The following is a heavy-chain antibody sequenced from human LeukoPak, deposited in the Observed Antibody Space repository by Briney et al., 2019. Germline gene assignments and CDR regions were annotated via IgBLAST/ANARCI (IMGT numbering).Heavy chain of an antibody. Sequence: PSETLSLTCTVSGGSINSYYWSWIRQPPGKGLECIGYIHYTGSTNYNPSLKSRVTISVDTSKNQFSLKLSSVTAADTAIYYCARGGYCGSGNDFRFDPWGQGTLVTVSS. J-gene: IGHJ5*02. CDR2: IHYTGST. D-gene: IGHD3-10*01. V-gene: IGHV4-59*01. CDR3: ARGGYCGSGNDFRFDP. CDR1: GGSINSYY.